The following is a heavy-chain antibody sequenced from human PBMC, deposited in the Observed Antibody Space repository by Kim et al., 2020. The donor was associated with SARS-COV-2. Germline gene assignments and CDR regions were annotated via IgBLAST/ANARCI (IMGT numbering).Heavy chain of an antibody. Sequence: GGSLRLSCAASGFTFSSYGMHWVRQAPGKGLEWVAVIWYDGSNKYYADSVKGRFTISRDNSKNTLYLQMNSLRAEDTAVYYCARDNIVVVVAATPVARFEGMDVWGQGTTVTVSS. V-gene: IGHV3-33*01. CDR1: GFTFSSYG. D-gene: IGHD2-15*01. J-gene: IGHJ6*02. CDR3: ARDNIVVVVAATPVARFEGMDV. CDR2: IWYDGSNK.